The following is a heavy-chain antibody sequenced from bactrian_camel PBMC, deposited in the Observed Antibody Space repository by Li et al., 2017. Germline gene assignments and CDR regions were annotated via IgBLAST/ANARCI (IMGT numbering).Heavy chain of an antibody. D-gene: IGHD5*01. Sequence: QLVESGGGSVQAGGSLRLSCTASSHAGSYYYSSSCMAWFRQSPGKEREVVASIYAGDDSTCYTDSVKGRFTISRDNAKNTVYLQMNSLKSEDTALYYCATARNYGLSFPPADFGYWGQGTQVTVS. CDR3: ATARNYGLSFPPADFGY. V-gene: IGHV3S1*01. J-gene: IGHJ6*01. CDR2: IYAGDDST. CDR1: SHAGSYYYSSSC.